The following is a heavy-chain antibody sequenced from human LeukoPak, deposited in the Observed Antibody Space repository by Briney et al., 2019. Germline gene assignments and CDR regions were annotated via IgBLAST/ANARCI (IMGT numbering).Heavy chain of an antibody. CDR3: AKRATLGVTYYYGSGSPLIDY. J-gene: IGHJ4*02. D-gene: IGHD3-10*01. CDR2: ISGGGDST. CDR1: AFTFSSYA. Sequence: GGSLRLSCTASAFTFSSYAMSWVRQAPGKGLEWVSGISGGGDSTNYADSVKGRFTISRDNSKNTLYLQMDSLRVEDTAVYYCAKRATLGVTYYYGSGSPLIDYWGQGTLVTVSS. V-gene: IGHV3-23*01.